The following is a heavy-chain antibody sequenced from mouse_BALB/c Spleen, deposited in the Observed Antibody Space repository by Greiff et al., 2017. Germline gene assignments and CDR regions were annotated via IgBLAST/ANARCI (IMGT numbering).Heavy chain of an antibody. CDR3: ARDLAWFAY. CDR1: GDSFTSGY. Sequence: DVQLVESGPSLVKPSQTLSITCSVTGDSFTSGYWNWIRKFPGNKLEYMGYISYSGSTYYNPSLKSRMSITRDTSKNQYYLQLNTVTTEDTATYYCARDLAWFAYWGQGTLVTVSA. J-gene: IGHJ3*01. CDR2: ISYSGST. V-gene: IGHV3-8*02.